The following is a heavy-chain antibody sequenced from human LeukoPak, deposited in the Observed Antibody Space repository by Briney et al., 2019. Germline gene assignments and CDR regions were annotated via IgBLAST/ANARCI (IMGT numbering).Heavy chain of an antibody. D-gene: IGHD2-2*01. Sequence: SVKVSCKASGGTFSSYAISWVRQAPGQGLEWMGGIIPIFGTANYAQKFQGRVAITADKSTSTAYMELSSLRSEDTAVYYCARAADDIVVVPAAMVNFQHWGQGTLVTVSS. CDR1: GGTFSSYA. CDR2: IIPIFGTA. V-gene: IGHV1-69*06. CDR3: ARAADDIVVVPAAMVNFQH. J-gene: IGHJ1*01.